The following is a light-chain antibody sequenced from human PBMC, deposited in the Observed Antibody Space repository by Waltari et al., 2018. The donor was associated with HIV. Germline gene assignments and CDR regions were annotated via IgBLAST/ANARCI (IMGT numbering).Light chain of an antibody. CDR1: SSDGGASNY. Sequence: QSALTQPASVSASPGQSITISCTGTSSDGGASNYTSWYQLHPAKAPKRMIYDVSNRPSGVSDRFSGSKSANTASLTISGLQAEDEAHYYCSSYTSSSTVVFGGGTKLTVL. CDR2: DVS. CDR3: SSYTSSSTVV. J-gene: IGLJ2*01. V-gene: IGLV2-14*03.